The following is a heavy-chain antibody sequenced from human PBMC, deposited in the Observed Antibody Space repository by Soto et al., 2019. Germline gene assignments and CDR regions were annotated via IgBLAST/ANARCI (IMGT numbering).Heavy chain of an antibody. V-gene: IGHV3-21*01. Sequence: GSLRLSCAASGLTFSSYSMNWVRQAPGKGLEWVSSISSSSSYIYYADSVKGRFTISRDNAKNSLYPQMNSLRAEDTAVYYCARPPKYSGYDLSGYWGQGTLVTVSS. CDR3: ARPPKYSGYDLSGY. D-gene: IGHD5-12*01. CDR1: GLTFSSYS. J-gene: IGHJ4*02. CDR2: ISSSSSYI.